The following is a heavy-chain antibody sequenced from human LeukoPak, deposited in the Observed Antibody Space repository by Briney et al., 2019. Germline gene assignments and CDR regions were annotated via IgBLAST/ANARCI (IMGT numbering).Heavy chain of an antibody. CDR3: AKDESTSLFRYYFDY. D-gene: IGHD2-21*01. CDR2: ISGSGGST. CDR1: GFTFSNAW. Sequence: GGSLRLSCAASGFTFSNAWMSWVRQAPGKGLEWVSAISGSGGSTYYADSVKGRFTISRDNSKNTLYLQMNSLRAEDTAVYYCAKDESTSLFRYYFDYWGQGTLVTVSS. J-gene: IGHJ4*02. V-gene: IGHV3-23*01.